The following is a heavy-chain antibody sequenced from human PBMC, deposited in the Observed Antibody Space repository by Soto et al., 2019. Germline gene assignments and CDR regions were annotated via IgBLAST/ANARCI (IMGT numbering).Heavy chain of an antibody. J-gene: IGHJ4*02. CDR1: GFTFKSFA. CDR2: ISGSGSVT. V-gene: IGHV3-21*06. Sequence: PGGSLRLSCAASGFTFKSFAMTWVRQAPGKGLEWVSYISGSGSVTYSADSVRGRFTISRDTAKNTVYLQMDNLRPEDTAVYYCATVFEYWGQGTPVTVSS. CDR3: ATVFEY.